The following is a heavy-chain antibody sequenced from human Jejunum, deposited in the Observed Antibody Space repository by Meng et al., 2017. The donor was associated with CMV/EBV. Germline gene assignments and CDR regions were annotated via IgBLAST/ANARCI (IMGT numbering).Heavy chain of an antibody. J-gene: IGHJ4*02. CDR1: RDTLINSP. V-gene: IGHV3-30-3*01. CDR3: AREKRFTNYFDS. Sequence: ASRDTLINSPMHWVRQAPGKGLEWVASLSNDGSTKYLADSVRGQFSMSRDISKNTVYLHMNNLRGEDTAVYYCAREKRFTNYFDSWGRGTLVTVSS. CDR2: LSNDGSTK.